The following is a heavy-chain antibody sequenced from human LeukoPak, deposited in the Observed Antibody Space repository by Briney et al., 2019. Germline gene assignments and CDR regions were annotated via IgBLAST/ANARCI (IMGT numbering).Heavy chain of an antibody. Sequence: RWASVKVSCKASGYTFTSYDINWVRQATGQGLEWMGWMNPNSGNTGYTQKFQGRVTITRNTSISTAYMELSSLRSEDTAVYYCANMVRGVMSDYWGQGTLVTVSS. CDR1: GYTFTSYD. CDR2: MNPNSGNT. V-gene: IGHV1-8*03. CDR3: ANMVRGVMSDY. J-gene: IGHJ4*02. D-gene: IGHD3-10*01.